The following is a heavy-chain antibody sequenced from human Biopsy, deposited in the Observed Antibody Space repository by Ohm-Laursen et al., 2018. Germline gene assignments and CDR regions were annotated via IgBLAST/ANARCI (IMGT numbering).Heavy chain of an antibody. Sequence: SQRLSCAASGFTFSDYYLSWICQAPGEGLEWVSYITSGGSTTDYADSVKGRFTISRDNARNSLFLQMNSLIPEDTALYYCAKVNRAYLVGVPVVTYFFDSWGQGTLVTVSS. V-gene: IGHV3-11*01. CDR1: GFTFSDYY. J-gene: IGHJ4*02. CDR3: AKVNRAYLVGVPVVTYFFDS. D-gene: IGHD2-2*01. CDR2: ITSGGSTT.